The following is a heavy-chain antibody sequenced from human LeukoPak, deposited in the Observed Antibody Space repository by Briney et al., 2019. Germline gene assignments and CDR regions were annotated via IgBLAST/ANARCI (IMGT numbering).Heavy chain of an antibody. CDR3: ARFDHVWETHGMDAFDL. CDR2: ICLTGTT. CDR1: GFSINIGYS. V-gene: IGHV4-38-2*01. Sequence: SETLSLTCAVSGFSINIGYSWGWIRQSPGKGLEWIGNICLTGTTYYNPSLRSRVTISRDTSNNQFSLRLSSVPAVGRAVYYCARFDHVWETHGMDAFDLWGQGTMVTVSS. J-gene: IGHJ3*01. D-gene: IGHD3-16*01.